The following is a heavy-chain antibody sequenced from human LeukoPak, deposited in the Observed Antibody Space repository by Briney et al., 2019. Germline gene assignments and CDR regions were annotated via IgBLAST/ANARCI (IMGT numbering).Heavy chain of an antibody. CDR3: ARLPKYCSSTSCYSD. CDR1: GGSISSYY. Sequence: SETLSLTCTVSGGSISSYYWSWIRRPPGKGLEWIGYIYYSGSTNYNPSLKSRVTISVDTSKNQFSLKLSSVTAADTAVYYCARLPKYCSSTSCYSDWGQGTLVTVSS. CDR2: IYYSGST. V-gene: IGHV4-59*08. J-gene: IGHJ4*02. D-gene: IGHD2-2*01.